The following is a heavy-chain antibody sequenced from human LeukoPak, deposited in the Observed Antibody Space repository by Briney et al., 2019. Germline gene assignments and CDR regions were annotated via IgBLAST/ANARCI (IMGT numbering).Heavy chain of an antibody. J-gene: IGHJ4*02. D-gene: IGHD3-22*01. Sequence: ASVKVSCKASGYTFTSHGISWVRQAPGQGLEWMGWINTNTGNPTYAQGFTGRFVFSLDISVNTAYLQISSLKAEDTGVYYCAREEDNYDSSGYFDYWGQGTLVTVSS. V-gene: IGHV7-4-1*02. CDR3: AREEDNYDSSGYFDY. CDR1: GYTFTSHG. CDR2: INTNTGNP.